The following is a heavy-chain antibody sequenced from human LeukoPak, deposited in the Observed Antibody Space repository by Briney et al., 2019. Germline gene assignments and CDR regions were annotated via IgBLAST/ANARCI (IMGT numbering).Heavy chain of an antibody. J-gene: IGHJ3*02. CDR1: DDSFSSHY. CDR3: ARDLVTVTKGFDI. V-gene: IGHV4-59*11. CDR2: ISYIGST. D-gene: IGHD4-17*01. Sequence: MASETLSLTCAVSDDSFSSHYWTWIRQPPGKGLEWIGYISYIGSTNYNPSPKSRVTISIDTSKNQFSLKLSSVTAADTAVYYCARDLVTVTKGFDIWGQGTMVSVSS.